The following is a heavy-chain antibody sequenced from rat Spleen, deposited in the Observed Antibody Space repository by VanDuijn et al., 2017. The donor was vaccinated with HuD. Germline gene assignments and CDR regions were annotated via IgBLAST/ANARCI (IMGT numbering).Heavy chain of an antibody. Sequence: EVELVESDGGLVQPGRSLKLSCAASGFTFSDYYMAWVRQAPTKGLEWVATISYDGSTTYYRDSVKGRFTISRDNAKSTLYLQMDSLRSEDTATYYCARHEDYSGLDYWGQGVMVTVSS. CDR1: GFTFSDYY. V-gene: IGHV5-29*01. CDR3: ARHEDYSGLDY. J-gene: IGHJ2*01. CDR2: ISYDGSTT. D-gene: IGHD1-1*01.